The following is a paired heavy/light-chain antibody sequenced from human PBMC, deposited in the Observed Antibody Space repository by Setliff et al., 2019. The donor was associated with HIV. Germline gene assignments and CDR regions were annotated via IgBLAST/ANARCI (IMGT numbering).Light chain of an antibody. CDR1: SSNIGAGFD. Sequence: QSVLTQPPSVSGAPGQRVTISCTGSSSNIGAGFDVHWYQQVPGTAPKLLIYGNNNRPSGVPDRFSGSKSGTSASLAITGLQAEDDGDYYCQSYDSSLSAKVFGGGTKLTVL. CDR2: GNN. J-gene: IGLJ3*02. V-gene: IGLV1-40*01. CDR3: QSYDSSLSAKV.
Heavy chain of an antibody. V-gene: IGHV1-2*02. D-gene: IGHD6-19*01. CDR2: INAKSGGT. J-gene: IGHJ4*02. Sequence: QVQLVQSGAEVKRPGALVNVSCKASGYTFTDYYLHWVRQAPGQGLEWMGWINAKSGGTNYARKFQGRVTMTRDTSITTAYMELSRLRSDDTAVYYCARLSSVSTVAPLNRHFDNWGQGTLVTVSS. CDR3: ARLSSVSTVAPLNRHFDN. CDR1: GYTFTDYY.